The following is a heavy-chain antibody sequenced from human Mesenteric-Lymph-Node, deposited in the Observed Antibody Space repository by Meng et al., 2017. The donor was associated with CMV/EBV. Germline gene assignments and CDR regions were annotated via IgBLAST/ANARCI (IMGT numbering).Heavy chain of an antibody. J-gene: IGHJ6*02. V-gene: IGHV3-30*02. CDR2: IRYDGNYQ. CDR1: GFAFNYFA. CDR3: ARGSYGMSA. Sequence: GGSLRLSCAASGFAFNYFAFHWVRQAPGKGLEWLTFIRYDGNYQYYAESVKGRFTISRDNSKNTLYLQMNSLKSEDSAVYYCARGSYGMSAWGQGTTVTVSS.